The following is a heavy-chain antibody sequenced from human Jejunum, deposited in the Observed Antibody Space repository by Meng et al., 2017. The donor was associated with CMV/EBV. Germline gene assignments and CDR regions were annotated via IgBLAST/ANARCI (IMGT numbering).Heavy chain of an antibody. CDR3: AKDEGVGTTSRFDS. J-gene: IGHJ4*02. D-gene: IGHD1-26*01. CDR2: ISGSSGST. Sequence: SGFPLGSYSMSWVRQAPGKGLEWVSGISGSSGSTYYGDSVKGRFTISRDNSKNTLYLQMNSLRAEDTAVYYCAKDEGVGTTSRFDSWGQGTLVTVSS. V-gene: IGHV3-23*01. CDR1: GFPLGSYS.